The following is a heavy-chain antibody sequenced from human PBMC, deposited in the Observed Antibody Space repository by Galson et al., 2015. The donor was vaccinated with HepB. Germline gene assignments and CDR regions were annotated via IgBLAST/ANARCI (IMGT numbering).Heavy chain of an antibody. CDR2: ISHDGTTK. CDR1: GFTFSSYG. V-gene: IGHV3-30*18. J-gene: IGHJ4*02. Sequence: SLRLSCAASGFTFSSYGMHWVRQAPGKGLEWVALISHDGTTKYHADSVKGRFTISRDNSKNTLYLQMNSLRAEDTAVYYCAKDGGPSSSWAFDYWGQGTLVTVSS. CDR3: AKDGGPSSSWAFDY. D-gene: IGHD6-13*01.